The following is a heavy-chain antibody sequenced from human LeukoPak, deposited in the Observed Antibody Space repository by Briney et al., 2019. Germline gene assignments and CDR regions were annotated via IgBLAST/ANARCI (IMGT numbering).Heavy chain of an antibody. CDR3: VKDRYCPEVTCFGGGFEY. D-gene: IGHD2-8*02. V-gene: IGHV3-23*01. Sequence: GGSLTLSCAVSGLNFKFYAISWVRQAPGKGLEWVSGISGRGDSADYADSVKGRFTISRDNSKNTLYLRLNSLRVEDTATYYCVKDRYCPEVTCFGGGFEYWGQGTLVVVSS. J-gene: IGHJ4*02. CDR1: GLNFKFYA. CDR2: ISGRGDSA.